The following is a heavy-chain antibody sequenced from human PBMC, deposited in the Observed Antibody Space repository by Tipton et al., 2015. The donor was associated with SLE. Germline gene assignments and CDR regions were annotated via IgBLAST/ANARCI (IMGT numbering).Heavy chain of an antibody. Sequence: SLRLSCAASGFTVSSNYMSWVRQAPGKGLEWVSVIYSGGSTYYADSVKGRFTISRDNSKSTLYLQMNSLRAEDTAVYYCARDMLTPRSLHSSSWLDAFDIWGQGTMVTVSS. CDR1: GFTVSSNY. J-gene: IGHJ3*02. CDR3: ARDMLTPRSLHSSSWLDAFDI. V-gene: IGHV3-53*01. CDR2: IYSGGST. D-gene: IGHD6-13*01.